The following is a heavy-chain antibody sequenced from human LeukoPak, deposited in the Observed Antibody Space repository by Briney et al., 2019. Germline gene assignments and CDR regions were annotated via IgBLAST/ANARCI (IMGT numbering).Heavy chain of an antibody. CDR3: ARGDYYYYYMDV. CDR2: IGSSGNLI. CDR1: GFTFSSYE. V-gene: IGHV3-48*03. J-gene: IGHJ6*03. Sequence: PGGSLRLSCAASGFTFSSYEMNWVRQAPGKGLEWLSYIGSSGNLIYYADSVKGRFTISRDNSKNTLYLQMNSLRAEDTAVYYCARGDYYYYYMDVWGKGTTVTVSS.